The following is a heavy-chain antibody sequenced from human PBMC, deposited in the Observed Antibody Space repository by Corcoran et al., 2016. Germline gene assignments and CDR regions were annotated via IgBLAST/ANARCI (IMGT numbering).Heavy chain of an antibody. D-gene: IGHD3-10*01. J-gene: IGHJ4*02. CDR3: ARGPILWFDY. CDR1: GGSFSGYY. V-gene: IGHV4-34*01. CDR2: INHSGST. Sequence: QVQLQQWGAGLLKPSETLSLTCAVYGGSFSGYYWSWIRQPPGKGLEWIGEINHSGSTNYNPSLKSRVTISVDTSKNQFSLKLSSVTAADMAVYYCARGPILWFDYWGQGTLVTVSS.